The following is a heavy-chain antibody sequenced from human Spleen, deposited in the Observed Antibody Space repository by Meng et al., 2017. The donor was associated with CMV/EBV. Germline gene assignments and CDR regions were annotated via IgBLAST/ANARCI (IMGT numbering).Heavy chain of an antibody. J-gene: IGHJ5*02. Sequence: LSCAASAFTFSDYYMSWLRQAPGKGLEWISYISGSGNTIYYADSVKGRFTISRDNAQKSLFLQINSLRVEDTATYFCAKMGPVNWFDAWGQGTLVTVSS. CDR3: AKMGPVNWFDA. CDR1: AFTFSDYY. D-gene: IGHD2-8*01. CDR2: ISGSGNTI. V-gene: IGHV3-11*01.